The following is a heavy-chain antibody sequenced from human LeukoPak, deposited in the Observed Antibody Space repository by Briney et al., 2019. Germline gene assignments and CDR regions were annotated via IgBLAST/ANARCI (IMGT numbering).Heavy chain of an antibody. CDR2: ISSSSSYI. CDR1: GFTFSSYS. CDR3: ARDWTGEHPFDY. D-gene: IGHD3/OR15-3a*01. J-gene: IGHJ4*02. Sequence: PGGSLRLSCAASGFTFSSYSMNWVRQAPGKGLEWVSSISSSSSYIYYADSVKGRFTISRDNAKNSLYLQMNSLRAEDTAVYYCARDWTGEHPFDYWGQGTLVTVSS. V-gene: IGHV3-21*01.